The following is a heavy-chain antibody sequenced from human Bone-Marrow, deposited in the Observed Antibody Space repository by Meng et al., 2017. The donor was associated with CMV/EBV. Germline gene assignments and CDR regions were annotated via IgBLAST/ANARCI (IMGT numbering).Heavy chain of an antibody. J-gene: IGHJ4*02. CDR3: ANDAGYCASDSCPTFDH. CDR1: GFIFSNFG. Sequence: GGSLRLSCAASGFIFSNFGMHWVRQAPGKGLEWVAFIRHDASNYYYADSVKGRFTISRDNSRNTLYLQMKSLRSEDTAVYYCANDAGYCASDSCPTFDHWGQGELVTVSS. CDR2: IRHDASNY. D-gene: IGHD2-2*01. V-gene: IGHV3-30*02.